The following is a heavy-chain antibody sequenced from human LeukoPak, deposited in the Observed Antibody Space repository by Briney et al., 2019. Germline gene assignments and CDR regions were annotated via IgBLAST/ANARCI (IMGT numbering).Heavy chain of an antibody. CDR3: ARTYSSSWTGGFDP. D-gene: IGHD6-13*01. CDR2: ITSSSSHI. J-gene: IGHJ5*02. CDR1: GFTFSSYS. V-gene: IGHV3-21*01. Sequence: GGSLRLSCAASGFTFSSYSMNWVRQAPGKGLEWVSSITSSSSHIYYADSVKGRFTISRDNAKNSLYLQMNSLRAEDTAVYYCARTYSSSWTGGFDPWGQGTLVTVSS.